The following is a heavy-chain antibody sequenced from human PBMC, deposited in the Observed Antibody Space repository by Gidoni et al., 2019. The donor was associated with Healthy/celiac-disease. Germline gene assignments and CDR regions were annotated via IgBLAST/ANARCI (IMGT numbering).Heavy chain of an antibody. D-gene: IGHD3-16*02. CDR3: ARGDYDYVWGSYRYRSFDY. J-gene: IGHJ4*02. CDR1: GGTFSSYA. CDR2: IIPIFGTA. V-gene: IGHV1-69*01. Sequence: QVQLVQSGAEVKKPGSSVKVSCKASGGTFSSYAIRWVRQAPGQGLEWMGGIIPIFGTANYAQKFQGRVTITADESTSTAYMELSSLRSEDTAVYYCARGDYDYVWGSYRYRSFDYWGQGTLVTVSS.